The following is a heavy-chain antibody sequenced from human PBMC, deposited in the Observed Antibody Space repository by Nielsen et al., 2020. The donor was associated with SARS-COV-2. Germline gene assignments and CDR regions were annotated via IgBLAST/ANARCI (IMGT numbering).Heavy chain of an antibody. Sequence: GESLKISCAASGFTFDDYAMHWVRQAPGKGLEWVSGISWNGGSTGYADSVKGRFTISRDNAKNSLYLQMNSLRAEDTALYHCASAHSSSWYYYMDVWGKGTTVTVSS. CDR1: GFTFDDYA. J-gene: IGHJ6*03. D-gene: IGHD6-6*01. CDR2: ISWNGGST. CDR3: ASAHSSSWYYYMDV. V-gene: IGHV3-20*01.